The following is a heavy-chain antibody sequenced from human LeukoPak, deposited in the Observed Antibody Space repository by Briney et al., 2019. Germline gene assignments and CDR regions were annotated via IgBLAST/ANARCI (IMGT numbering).Heavy chain of an antibody. J-gene: IGHJ4*02. D-gene: IGHD5-12*01. CDR3: ARGRGYSGYGGIDY. CDR2: IYYSGST. CDR1: GGSISSGGYY. Sequence: SETLSLTCTVSGGSISSGGYYWSWIRQHPGKGLEWIGYIYYSGSTYYNPSLKSRVTISIDTSKNQFSLKLSSVTAADTAVYYCARGRGYSGYGGIDYWGQGTLVTVSS. V-gene: IGHV4-31*03.